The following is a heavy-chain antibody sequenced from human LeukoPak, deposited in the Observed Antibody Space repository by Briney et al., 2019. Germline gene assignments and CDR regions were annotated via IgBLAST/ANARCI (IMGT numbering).Heavy chain of an antibody. V-gene: IGHV1-69*10. D-gene: IGHD5-18*01. CDR1: GGTFSSYA. J-gene: IGHJ6*02. Sequence: GASVKVSCKASGGTFSSYAISWVRQAPGQGLEWMGGIIPILGIANYAQKFQGRVTITADKSTSTAYMELSSLRSEDTAVYYCARDDRCGYSYGIGMGYCGMDVWGQGTTVTVSS. CDR3: ARDDRCGYSYGIGMGYCGMDV. CDR2: IIPILGIA.